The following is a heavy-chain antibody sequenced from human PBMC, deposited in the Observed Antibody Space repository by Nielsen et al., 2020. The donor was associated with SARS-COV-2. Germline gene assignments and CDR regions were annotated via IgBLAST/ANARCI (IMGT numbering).Heavy chain of an antibody. CDR1: GFTFSSYW. V-gene: IGHV3-7*02. J-gene: IGHJ3*02. CDR3: ARVAAGTLLRDDAFDI. D-gene: IGHD6-13*01. Sequence: GGSLRLSCAASGFTFSSYWMSWVRQAPGKGLEWVANIKQDGSEKYYVDSVKGRFTISRDNAKNSLYLQMNSLRAEDTAVYYCARVAAGTLLRDDAFDIWGQGTMVTVSS. CDR2: IKQDGSEK.